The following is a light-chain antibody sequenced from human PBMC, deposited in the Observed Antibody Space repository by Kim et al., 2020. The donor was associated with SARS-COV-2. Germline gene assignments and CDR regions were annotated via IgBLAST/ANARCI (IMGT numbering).Light chain of an antibody. CDR3: QVWDSSSDHRV. CDR1: NIGSKS. CDR2: YDS. Sequence: ALGKTARITCGGNNIGSKSVPWYQQKPGQAPVLVIYYDSDRPSGIPERFSGSNSGNTATLTISRVEAGDEADYYCQVWDSSSDHRVFGGGTQLTVL. J-gene: IGLJ3*02. V-gene: IGLV3-21*04.